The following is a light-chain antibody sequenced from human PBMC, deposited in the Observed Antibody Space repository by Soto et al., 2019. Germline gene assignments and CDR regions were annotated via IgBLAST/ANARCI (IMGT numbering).Light chain of an antibody. V-gene: IGLV2-8*01. Sequence: QSVLTQPPSASGSPGQSVTISCTGTSSDVGDYNYVSWYQQHPGKAPKLMIYEVTKRPSGVPARFSGSKSGNTASLTVSGLQADDEADYYCSSYAGSNNYVFGTGTKVTVL. CDR1: SSDVGDYNY. CDR2: EVT. CDR3: SSYAGSNNYV. J-gene: IGLJ1*01.